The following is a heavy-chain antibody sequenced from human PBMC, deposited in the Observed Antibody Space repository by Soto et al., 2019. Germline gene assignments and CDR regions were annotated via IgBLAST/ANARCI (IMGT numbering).Heavy chain of an antibody. J-gene: IGHJ3*02. V-gene: IGHV3-48*02. Sequence: EVQLVESGGGLVQPGGSLRLSCAASGFTFSSYSMNWVRQAPGRGLEWISYIANSGSAIYYADSVKGRLTISRDNAKNSLYLQMNSLRDGDTAVYYCAREAYYYVSGDAFDIWGQGTMVTVSS. D-gene: IGHD3-10*01. CDR3: AREAYYYVSGDAFDI. CDR1: GFTFSSYS. CDR2: IANSGSAI.